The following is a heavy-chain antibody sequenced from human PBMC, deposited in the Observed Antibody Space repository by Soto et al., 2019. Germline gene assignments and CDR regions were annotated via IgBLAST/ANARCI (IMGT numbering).Heavy chain of an antibody. J-gene: IGHJ6*02. Sequence: QVELVQSGAEVKKPGASVKVSCKASGYTFTRYGISWVRQAPGQGLEWIGWINTYNGDTSYAQKLQGRVTMTTDTSTSKAYMELRSLRSDDTAVYYCARDEYGGDSGYAMDVWGQGTTVTFSS. V-gene: IGHV1-18*01. D-gene: IGHD2-21*02. CDR2: INTYNGDT. CDR1: GYTFTRYG. CDR3: ARDEYGGDSGYAMDV.